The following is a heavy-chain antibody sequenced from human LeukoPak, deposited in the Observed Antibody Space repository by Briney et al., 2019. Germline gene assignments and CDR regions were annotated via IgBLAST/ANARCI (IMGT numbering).Heavy chain of an antibody. CDR1: GGSISSYY. CDR2: IYYSGST. J-gene: IGHJ5*02. V-gene: IGHV4-59*01. D-gene: IGHD3-22*01. Sequence: SETLSLTCTVSGGSISSYYWSWIRQPPGKGLEWIGYIYYSGSTNYNPSLKSRVTISVDTSKNQFSLKLSSVTAADTAVYYCARVSSTNYYDNRGWFDPWGQGTLVTVSS. CDR3: ARVSSTNYYDNRGWFDP.